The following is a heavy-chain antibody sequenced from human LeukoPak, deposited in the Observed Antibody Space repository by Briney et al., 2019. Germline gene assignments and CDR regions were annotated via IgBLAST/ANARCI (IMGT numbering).Heavy chain of an antibody. J-gene: IGHJ3*02. V-gene: IGHV3-23*01. CDR3: AKQCGGSDWFDAFDI. CDR2: ITNSGTAT. D-gene: IGHD6-19*01. CDR1: GFTLSSYA. Sequence: GGSLRLSCAASGFTLSSYAMSWVRPAPGKGLEWVSGITNSGTATYYADSVKGRFTISRDKSKNTLYMQMNSLRVEDTAVYYCAKQCGGSDWFDAFDIWGQGTMVTVSS.